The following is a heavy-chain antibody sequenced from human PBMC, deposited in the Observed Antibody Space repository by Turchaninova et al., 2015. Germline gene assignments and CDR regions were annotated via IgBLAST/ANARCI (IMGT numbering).Heavy chain of an antibody. J-gene: IGHJ4*02. CDR1: GVSVSSYW. V-gene: IGHV3-7*03. CDR3: ARGIARLDY. Sequence: EVHLVESWGGLVQPGGSLGLSFEASGVSVSSYWMSWGRQAPGKGLEWVANIKQDGSEKYYVDSVKGRFTISRDNAKNSLYLQMNSLRAEDTAVYYCARGIARLDYWGQGTLVTVSS. D-gene: IGHD6-6*01. CDR2: IKQDGSEK.